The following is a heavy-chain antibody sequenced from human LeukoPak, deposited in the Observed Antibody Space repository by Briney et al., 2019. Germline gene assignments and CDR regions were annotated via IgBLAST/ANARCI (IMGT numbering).Heavy chain of an antibody. Sequence: SETLSLTCTVSGGSISSDYWTWIRQPPGKGLDGIGYSFSSGSTNSNPSLKSRVTISIDTSKNQFSLKLTSVTAADTAVYSCASHVAVGETAWGRGTLVTVFS. CDR3: ASHVAVGETA. J-gene: IGHJ5*02. D-gene: IGHD1-26*01. V-gene: IGHV4-4*08. CDR2: SFSSGST. CDR1: GGSISSDY.